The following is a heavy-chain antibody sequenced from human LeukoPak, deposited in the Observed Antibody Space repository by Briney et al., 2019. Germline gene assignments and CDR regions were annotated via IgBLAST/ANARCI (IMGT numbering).Heavy chain of an antibody. V-gene: IGHV3-30*02. Sequence: GGSLRLSCAASGFTFISYGMHWVRQAPGKGLEWVAFIRYDGSNKYYADSVKGRFTISRDNSKNTLYLQMNSLRAEDTAVYYCAKDPGLYDSSGYYAFDIWGQGTMVTVSS. CDR3: AKDPGLYDSSGYYAFDI. J-gene: IGHJ3*02. D-gene: IGHD3-22*01. CDR1: GFTFISYG. CDR2: IRYDGSNK.